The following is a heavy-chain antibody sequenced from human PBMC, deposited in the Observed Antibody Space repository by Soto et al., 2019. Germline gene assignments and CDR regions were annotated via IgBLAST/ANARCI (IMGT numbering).Heavy chain of an antibody. CDR3: ARGSPNTVLNPVGY. CDR1: GYSFTTYA. CDR2: INTGNGNT. Sequence: ASVKVSCKASGYSFTTYAIHWVRQAPGQRLEWMGWINTGNGNTKYSEKFQGRVTFTRDTSASTAYMELSSLTFEDTAVYFCARGSPNTVLNPVGYWG. D-gene: IGHD4-17*01. V-gene: IGHV1-3*04. J-gene: IGHJ4*01.